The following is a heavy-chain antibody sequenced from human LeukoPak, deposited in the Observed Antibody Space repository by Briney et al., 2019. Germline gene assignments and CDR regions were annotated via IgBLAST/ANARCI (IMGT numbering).Heavy chain of an antibody. CDR2: ISYSGST. CDR3: ARDGLWIQNAFDI. J-gene: IGHJ3*02. CDR1: GGSISSSSYY. D-gene: IGHD5-18*01. Sequence: PSETLSLTCTVSGGSISSSSYYWGWIRQPPGKGLEWIGSISYSGSTYYNSSLKSRLTLSIDMSKNQFSLRLSSVTAADTALYYCARDGLWIQNAFDIWGQGTMVTVSS. V-gene: IGHV4-39*07.